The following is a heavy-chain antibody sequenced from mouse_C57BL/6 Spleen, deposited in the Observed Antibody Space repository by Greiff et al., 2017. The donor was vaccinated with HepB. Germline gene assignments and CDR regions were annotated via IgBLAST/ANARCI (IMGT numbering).Heavy chain of an antibody. D-gene: IGHD1-1*01. CDR2: ISYDGSN. CDR1: GYSITSGYY. Sequence: EESGPGLVKPSQSLSLTCSVTGYSITSGYYWNWIRQFPGNKLEWMGYISYDGSNNYNPSLKNRISITRDTSKNQFFLKLNSVTTEDTATYYWAREDYYGSRSWFAYWGQGTLVTVSA. CDR3: AREDYYGSRSWFAY. J-gene: IGHJ3*01. V-gene: IGHV3-6*01.